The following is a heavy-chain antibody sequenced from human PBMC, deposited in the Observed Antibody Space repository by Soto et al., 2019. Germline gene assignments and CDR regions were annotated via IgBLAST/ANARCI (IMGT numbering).Heavy chain of an antibody. J-gene: IGHJ6*02. CDR3: AREYSSGWYLGYYYGMDV. Sequence: GVSLRLSCAASGFTFSDYYMSWIRQAPGKGLEWVSYISSSGSTIYYADSAKGRFSISKDNAKNSLYLQMNSLRAEDTAVYYCAREYSSGWYLGYYYGMDVWGQGTTVTVSS. CDR1: GFTFSDYY. CDR2: ISSSGSTI. D-gene: IGHD6-19*01. V-gene: IGHV3-11*01.